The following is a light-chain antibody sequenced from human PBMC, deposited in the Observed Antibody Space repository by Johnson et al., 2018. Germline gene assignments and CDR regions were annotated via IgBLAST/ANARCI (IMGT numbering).Light chain of an antibody. V-gene: IGLV1-51*02. CDR1: SSNIGNNY. CDR3: GTWDSRLSVVTV. J-gene: IGLJ1*01. CDR2: ENN. Sequence: QSVLTQPPSVSAAPGQKVTISCSGSSSNIGNNYVSWYQQLPGTAPKLLIYENNKRPSGIPDRFSGSKSGTSATLGITGLQHGAEADYYCGTWDSRLSVVTVFGTGTKVTVL.